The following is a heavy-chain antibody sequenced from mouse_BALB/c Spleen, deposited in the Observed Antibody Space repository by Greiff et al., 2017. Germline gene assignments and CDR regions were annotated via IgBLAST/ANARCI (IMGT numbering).Heavy chain of an antibody. Sequence: VQLVESGPQLVRPGASVKISCKASGYSFTSYWMHWVKQRPGQGLEWIGMIDPSDSETRLNQKFKDKATLTVDKSSSTAYMQLSSPTSEDSAVYYCARSYDGVVDYWGQGTSVTVSS. CDR3: ARSYDGVVDY. J-gene: IGHJ4*01. V-gene: IGHV1S126*01. D-gene: IGHD2-3*01. CDR1: GYSFTSYW. CDR2: IDPSDSET.